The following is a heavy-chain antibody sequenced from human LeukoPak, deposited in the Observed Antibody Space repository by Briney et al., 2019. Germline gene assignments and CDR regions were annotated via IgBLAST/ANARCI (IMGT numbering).Heavy chain of an antibody. CDR1: GYSFLSYL. CDR3: ARHYGSGDFDY. CDR2: IYPGDSDT. V-gene: IGHV5-51*01. D-gene: IGHD3-10*01. Sequence: GESLKISCEGCGYSFLSYLDGWVRQMPGKGLEWMGIIYPGDSDTKYSPSFQGQVTIAADRSISTAYLQWSSLKASDTAMYYCARHYGSGDFDYWGQGTLVTVSS. J-gene: IGHJ4*02.